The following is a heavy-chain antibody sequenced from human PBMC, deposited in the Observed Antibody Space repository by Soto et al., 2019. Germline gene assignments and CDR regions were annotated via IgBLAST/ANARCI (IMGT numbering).Heavy chain of an antibody. Sequence: SETLSLTCTVPGGSISSYYWSWIRQPPGKGLEWIGYIYYSGSTNYNPSLKSRVTISVDTSKNQFSLKLSSVTAADTAVYYCARGSTSSKYYYGMDVWGQGTTVTVSS. J-gene: IGHJ6*02. CDR1: GGSISSYY. D-gene: IGHD6-6*01. V-gene: IGHV4-59*01. CDR3: ARGSTSSKYYYGMDV. CDR2: IYYSGST.